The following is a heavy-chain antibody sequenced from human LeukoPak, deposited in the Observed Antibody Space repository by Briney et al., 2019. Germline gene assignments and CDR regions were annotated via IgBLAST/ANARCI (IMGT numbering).Heavy chain of an antibody. CDR3: ARGWGIAVAHFDY. CDR2: FDPEDDET. Sequence: ASVKVSCKVSGYTLTELSMHWVRQAPGKGLEWMGGFDPEDDETIYAQKFQGRVTMTRDTSTSTVYMELSSLRSEDTAVYYCARGWGIAVAHFDYWGQGTLVTVSS. J-gene: IGHJ4*02. V-gene: IGHV1-24*01. CDR1: GYTLTELS. D-gene: IGHD6-19*01.